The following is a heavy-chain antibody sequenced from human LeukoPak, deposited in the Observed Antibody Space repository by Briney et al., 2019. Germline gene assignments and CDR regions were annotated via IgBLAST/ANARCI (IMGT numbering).Heavy chain of an antibody. Sequence: SQTLSLTCAISGDSVSINSAAWNWIRQSPSRGLEWLGRTCYRSKWYNDYAVSVKSRITINPDTSKNQFSLQLNSVTPEDTAVYYCARVDMVRGVINPFNWFDPWGQGTLVTVSS. CDR2: TCYRSKWYN. J-gene: IGHJ5*02. CDR3: ARVDMVRGVINPFNWFDP. D-gene: IGHD3-10*01. CDR1: GDSVSINSAA. V-gene: IGHV6-1*01.